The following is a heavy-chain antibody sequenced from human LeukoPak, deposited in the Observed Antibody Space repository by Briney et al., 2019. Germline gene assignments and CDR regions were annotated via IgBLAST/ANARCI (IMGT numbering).Heavy chain of an antibody. CDR1: GGTFSSYA. CDR3: ARDRYYYDSSGYPDAFDI. V-gene: IGHV1-69*13. CDR2: IIPIFGTA. D-gene: IGHD3-22*01. Sequence: ASVKVSCKASGGTFSSYAISWVRQAPGQGLEWMGGIIPIFGTADYAQKFQGRVTITADESTSTAYMELSSLRSEDTAVYYCARDRYYYDSSGYPDAFDIWGQGTMVTVSS. J-gene: IGHJ3*02.